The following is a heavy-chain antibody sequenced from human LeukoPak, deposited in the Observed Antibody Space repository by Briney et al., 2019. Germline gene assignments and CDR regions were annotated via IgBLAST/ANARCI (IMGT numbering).Heavy chain of an antibody. V-gene: IGHV3-23*01. CDR1: GFTFSTYG. Sequence: GGTLRLSSVASGFTFSTYGMSWVRQAPGKGLEWVSAISHSGGSTYYADSVKGRFTISRDNSKNTLYLQMNSLRAEDTAIYYCAKHLCHSSGHYYLDYWGQGTLVTVSS. CDR2: ISHSGGST. J-gene: IGHJ4*02. CDR3: AKHLCHSSGHYYLDY. D-gene: IGHD3-22*01.